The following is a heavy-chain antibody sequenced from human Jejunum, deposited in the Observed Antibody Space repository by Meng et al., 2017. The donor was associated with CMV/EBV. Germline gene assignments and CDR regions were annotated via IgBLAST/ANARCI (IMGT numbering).Heavy chain of an antibody. Sequence: SGSISTKYGISWVRQAPGQGLEWMGWVSPSNGDTHYVQKFQGRVTMTSDASTGTAYVELRSLTSADTAVYYCARVDIGPRCSASWGQGTLVTVSS. CDR3: ARVDIGPRCSAS. J-gene: IGHJ5*02. CDR1: GSISTKYG. D-gene: IGHD5-12*01. CDR2: VSPSNGDT. V-gene: IGHV1-18*01.